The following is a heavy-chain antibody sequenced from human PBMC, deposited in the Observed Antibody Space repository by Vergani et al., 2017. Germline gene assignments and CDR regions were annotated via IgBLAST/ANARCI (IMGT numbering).Heavy chain of an antibody. CDR3: AKVYYDFWSAPRGYYYYMDV. Sequence: QVQLQESGPGLVKPSETLSLTCTVSGGSISSYYWSWIRQPPGKGLEWMGYIYYSGSTNYNPSLKSRVTISVDTSKNQFSLNLSSVTAADTAVYYCAKVYYDFWSAPRGYYYYMDVWGKGTTVTVSS. CDR2: IYYSGST. D-gene: IGHD3-3*01. CDR1: GGSISSYY. J-gene: IGHJ6*03. V-gene: IGHV4-59*01.